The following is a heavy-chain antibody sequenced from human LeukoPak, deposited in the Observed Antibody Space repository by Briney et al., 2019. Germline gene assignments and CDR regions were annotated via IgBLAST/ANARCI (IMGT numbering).Heavy chain of an antibody. V-gene: IGHV3-66*01. J-gene: IGHJ2*01. Sequence: PGGSLRLSCAASGFTVSSNYMSWVRQAPGKGLEWVSVIYSGGSTYYADSVKGRFTISRDNAKNTLYLQMNSLRAEDTAVYYCARDPLGYCSSTSCYMDWYFDLWGRGTLVTVSS. D-gene: IGHD2-2*02. CDR3: ARDPLGYCSSTSCYMDWYFDL. CDR2: IYSGGST. CDR1: GFTVSSNY.